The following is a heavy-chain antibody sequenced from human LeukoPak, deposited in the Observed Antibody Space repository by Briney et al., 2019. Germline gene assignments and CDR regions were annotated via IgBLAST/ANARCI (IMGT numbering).Heavy chain of an antibody. V-gene: IGHV3-33*01. CDR1: GFTFSGYG. Sequence: PGGSLRLSCAASGFTFSGYGMHWVREAPGKGLEWVAVIWYDGSNKYYADSVKGRFTISRDNSKNTLYLQMNSLRAEDTAVYYCARDLNMVRGVMTYSWFDPWGQGTLVTVSS. D-gene: IGHD3-10*01. CDR2: IWYDGSNK. J-gene: IGHJ5*02. CDR3: ARDLNMVRGVMTYSWFDP.